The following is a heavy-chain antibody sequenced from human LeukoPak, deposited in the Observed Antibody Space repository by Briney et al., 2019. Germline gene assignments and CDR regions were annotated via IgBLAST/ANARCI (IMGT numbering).Heavy chain of an antibody. V-gene: IGHV3-23*01. CDR3: AKDTCGNTVGATTGCAFDI. CDR1: GFTFSSYA. D-gene: IGHD1-26*01. J-gene: IGHJ3*02. CDR2: ISGSGGST. Sequence: GGSLRLSCAASGFTFSSYAMSWVRQAPGKGLEWVSAISGSGGSTYYADSVKGRFTISRDKSKNTLYLQMNSLRAEDTAVYYCAKDTCGNTVGATTGCAFDIWGQGTMVTVSS.